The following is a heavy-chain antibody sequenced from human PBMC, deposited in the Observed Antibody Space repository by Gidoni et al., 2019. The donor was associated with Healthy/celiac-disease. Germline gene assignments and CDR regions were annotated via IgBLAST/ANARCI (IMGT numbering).Heavy chain of an antibody. CDR1: GGSISRGGYY. D-gene: IGHD4-17*01. J-gene: IGHJ1*01. CDR3: ARVRDYGDYVDAEYFQH. Sequence: QVQLQESGPGLVKPSQTLSLTCTVSGGSISRGGYYWSWIRQHPGKGLEWIGYIYYSGSTYYNPSLKSRVTISVDTSKNQFSLKLSSVTAADTAVYYCARVRDYGDYVDAEYFQHWGQGTLVTVSS. CDR2: IYYSGST. V-gene: IGHV4-31*03.